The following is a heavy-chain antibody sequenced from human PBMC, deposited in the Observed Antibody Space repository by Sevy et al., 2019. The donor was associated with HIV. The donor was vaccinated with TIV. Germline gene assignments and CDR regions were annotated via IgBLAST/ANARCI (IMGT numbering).Heavy chain of an antibody. CDR1: GFTFSDYY. Sequence: GGSLRLSCAASGFTFSDYYMTWIRQAPGKGLEWVSHIIISGSNIYYADSVKGRFTISRDNAKKSLYLQMNSLRAEDTAVYYCARDAGNSWHFDYWGQGTPVTVSS. V-gene: IGHV3-11*04. J-gene: IGHJ4*02. CDR3: ARDAGNSWHFDY. D-gene: IGHD6-13*01. CDR2: IIISGSNI.